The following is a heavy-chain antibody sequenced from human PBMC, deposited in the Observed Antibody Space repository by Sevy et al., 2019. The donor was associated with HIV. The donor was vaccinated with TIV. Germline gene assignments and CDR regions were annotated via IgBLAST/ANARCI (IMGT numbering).Heavy chain of an antibody. D-gene: IGHD1-26*01. Sequence: GGSLRLSCAASGFTFSSHAMSWVRQAPGMGLEWVSAISDSGTTTYYEDSVKGRFTISRDNSKNTLYLQMDGLRAEDTAIYYCARAFTGGYQQPFDYWGQGTLVTVSS. CDR2: ISDSGTTT. J-gene: IGHJ4*02. CDR1: GFTFSSHA. V-gene: IGHV3-23*01. CDR3: ARAFTGGYQQPFDY.